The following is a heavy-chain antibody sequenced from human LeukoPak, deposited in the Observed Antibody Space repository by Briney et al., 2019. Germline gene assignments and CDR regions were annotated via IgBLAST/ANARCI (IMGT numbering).Heavy chain of an antibody. CDR2: IYPSDSDT. CDR3: ARRPGGAYGSGSYFDY. CDR1: GYDFSSYW. V-gene: IGHV5-51*01. D-gene: IGHD3-10*01. Sequence: GESLKISCKGSGYDFSSYWIAWGCQMPGKGLEWMGMIYPSDSDTRYSPSFQGRVTISVDKSISAAYLQWSSLKASDTAIYYCARRPGGAYGSGSYFDYWGQGTLVTVSS. J-gene: IGHJ4*02.